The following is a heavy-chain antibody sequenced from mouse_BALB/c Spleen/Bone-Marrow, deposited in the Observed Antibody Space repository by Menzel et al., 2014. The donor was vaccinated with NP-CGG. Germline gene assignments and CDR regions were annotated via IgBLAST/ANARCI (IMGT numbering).Heavy chain of an antibody. Sequence: GSELVRPGASVKLSCKASGYTFTSYWMHWVKQRRGQGLEWIGNIYPGSGSTNYEEKFKSKGTLTVDTSSSTAYMHLSSLTSEDSAVYYCTRCYYGYDGVSWFAYWGQGTLVTVSA. D-gene: IGHD2-2*01. CDR2: IYPGSGST. J-gene: IGHJ3*01. CDR1: GYTFTSYW. CDR3: TRCYYGYDGVSWFAY. V-gene: IGHV1S22*01.